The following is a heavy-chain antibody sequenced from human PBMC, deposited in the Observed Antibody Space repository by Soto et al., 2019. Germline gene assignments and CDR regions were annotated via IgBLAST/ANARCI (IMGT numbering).Heavy chain of an antibody. Sequence: ASVKVSCKTSGYPFSNYGITWVRQAPGQPLEWLGWISVYSDGTNYAQKFQGRVSMTTDTSTTTAYMELRSLRSDDTAVYYCARVVPGAEAWFGPWGQGTLVTVSS. J-gene: IGHJ5*02. CDR3: ARVVPGAEAWFGP. CDR1: GYPFSNYG. D-gene: IGHD2-2*01. V-gene: IGHV1-18*01. CDR2: ISVYSDGT.